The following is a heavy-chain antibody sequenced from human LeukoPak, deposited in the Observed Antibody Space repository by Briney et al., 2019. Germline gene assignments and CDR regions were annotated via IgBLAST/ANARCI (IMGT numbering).Heavy chain of an antibody. J-gene: IGHJ4*02. Sequence: SVKVSCKAPGGTFSSYAISWVRQAPGQGLEWMGGIIPIFGTANYAQKFQGRVTITADKSTGTAYMELSSLRSEDTAVYYCASGYSYGYDYWGQGTLVTVSS. CDR2: IIPIFGTA. D-gene: IGHD5-18*01. CDR3: ASGYSYGYDY. V-gene: IGHV1-69*06. CDR1: GGTFSSYA.